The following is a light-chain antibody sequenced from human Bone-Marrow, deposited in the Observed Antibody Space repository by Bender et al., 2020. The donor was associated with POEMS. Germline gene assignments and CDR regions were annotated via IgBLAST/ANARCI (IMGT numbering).Light chain of an antibody. V-gene: IGLV2-11*01. CDR1: VSNVGGYDY. CDR2: AVT. J-gene: IGLJ1*01. CDR3: CSYAGTYHPFL. Sequence: QSPLTQPRSVSGSPGQSVTISCTGAVSNVGGYDYVSWYQQLPGKAPRLMIFAVTERPSGVPDRFSGSKSGSTASLTISGLQPEDEADYYCCSYAGTYHPFLFGSGTKVTVL.